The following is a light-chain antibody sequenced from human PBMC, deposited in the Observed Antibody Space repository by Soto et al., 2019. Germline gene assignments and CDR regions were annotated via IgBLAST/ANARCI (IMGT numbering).Light chain of an antibody. Sequence: EIVLTQSPATLSLSPGERATLSCRASQSISSYLAWYQQKPGQAPRLLIYDASNRATGIPARFSGSGSGTVFTLTISSLEPEDFAVYYCQQRSNWREGPFCPGTKVDMK. J-gene: IGKJ3*01. V-gene: IGKV3-11*01. CDR3: QQRSNWREGP. CDR1: QSISSY. CDR2: DAS.